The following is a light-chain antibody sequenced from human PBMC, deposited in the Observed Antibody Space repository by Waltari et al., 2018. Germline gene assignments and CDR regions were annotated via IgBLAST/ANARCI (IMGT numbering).Light chain of an antibody. CDR2: WAS. J-gene: IGKJ2*01. CDR3: QQYGSSPRT. V-gene: IGKV4-1*01. CDR1: QSVSYTASNKHY. Sequence: DIVMTQSPDSLAVSLGERATINCKSSQSVSYTASNKHYLAWYQQKPGQPPKLIIYWASNRESGVPDRFSGSGSGTDFTLTISRLEPEDFAVYYCQQYGSSPRTFGQGTKLEIK.